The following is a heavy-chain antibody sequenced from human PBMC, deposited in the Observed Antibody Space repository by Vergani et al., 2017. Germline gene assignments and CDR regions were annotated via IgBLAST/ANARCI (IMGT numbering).Heavy chain of an antibody. J-gene: IGHJ5*02. V-gene: IGHV3-30*03. CDR3: VRGGRGDHGDFWSRLGP. Sequence: QVHLVESGGGVVQPGRSLRLSCVVSGFTSSYYGMHWVRQAPGKGLEWVAVISYDGTQKYYADSVKGRFTISRDNSKSTLYLQMNSLRTEDTAVYYCVRGGRGDHGDFWSRLGPWGQGTRVIVSS. CDR2: ISYDGTQK. D-gene: IGHD3-3*01. CDR1: GFTSSYYG.